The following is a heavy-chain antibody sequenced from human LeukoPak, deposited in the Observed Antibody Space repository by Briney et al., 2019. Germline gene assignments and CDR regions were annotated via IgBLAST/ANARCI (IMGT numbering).Heavy chain of an antibody. V-gene: IGHV5-51*01. CDR2: FLGSDSST. CDR1: GYNFANYC. Sequence: GESLKISCKASGYNFANYCIGWVRQMPGKGLEWMGIFLGSDSSTRYSPSFQGQVTISADKSISTAYLHWSSLSASDTAMYYCVRSPGDGWSFGVDDIWGQGTVVSVSS. D-gene: IGHD5-24*01. J-gene: IGHJ3*02. CDR3: VRSPGDGWSFGVDDI.